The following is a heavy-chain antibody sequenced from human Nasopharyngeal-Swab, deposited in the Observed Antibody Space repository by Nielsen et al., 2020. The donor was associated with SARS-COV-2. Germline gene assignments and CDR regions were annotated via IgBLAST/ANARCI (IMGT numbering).Heavy chain of an antibody. V-gene: IGHV3-48*04. Sequence: GESLKISCAASGFTFSSYNMNWVRQAPGKGLEWVSFISSSSSSTIYYADSVKGRFTISRDNAKNSLYLQMNSLRAEDTAVYYCARSGWRNCGGDCFNFDFWGQGTLVTVSS. CDR1: GFTFSSYN. J-gene: IGHJ4*02. CDR2: ISSSSSSTI. CDR3: ARSGWRNCGGDCFNFDF. D-gene: IGHD2-21*02.